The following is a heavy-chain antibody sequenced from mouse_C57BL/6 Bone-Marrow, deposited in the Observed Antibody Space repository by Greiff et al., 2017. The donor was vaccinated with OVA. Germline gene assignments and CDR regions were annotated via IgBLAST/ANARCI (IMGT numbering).Heavy chain of an antibody. CDR3: ASPTVPYAMDY. J-gene: IGHJ4*01. Sequence: QVQLQQSGAELVKPGASVKLSCKASGYTFTSYWMHWVKQRPGQGLEWIGMIHPNSGSTNYNEKFKSKATLTVDKSSSTAYMQHISLTSEDSAVYYCASPTVPYAMDYWGQGTSVTVSS. D-gene: IGHD1-1*01. CDR1: GYTFTSYW. V-gene: IGHV1-64*01. CDR2: IHPNSGST.